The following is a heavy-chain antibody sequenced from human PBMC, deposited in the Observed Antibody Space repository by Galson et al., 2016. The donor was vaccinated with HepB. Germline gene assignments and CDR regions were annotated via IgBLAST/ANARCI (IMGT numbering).Heavy chain of an antibody. CDR3: ARRHEYCPPVGCSVDY. D-gene: IGHD2/OR15-2a*01. CDR1: GFTFSSYW. Sequence: SLRLSCAASGFTFSSYWMAWVRHTPSKGLEWVAADSMDGRRKFYADSVKGRFTISRDNSNSMLFLQMSSLRADDTAVYYCARRHEYCPPVGCSVDYWGQGTLVSVSS. V-gene: IGHV3-30*03. J-gene: IGHJ4*02. CDR2: DSMDGRRK.